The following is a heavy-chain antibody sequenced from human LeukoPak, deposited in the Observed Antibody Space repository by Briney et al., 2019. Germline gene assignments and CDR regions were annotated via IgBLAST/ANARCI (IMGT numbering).Heavy chain of an antibody. CDR1: GFTFSSYE. CDR2: ISSSGSTI. D-gene: IGHD3-22*01. Sequence: GGSLRLSCAASGFTFSSYEMNWVRQAPGKGLEWVSYISSSGSTIYYADSVKGRFTISRDNAKNSLYLQMNSLRAEDTAVYYCARVAEDSSGYHHFGLFWYFDLWGRGTLVTVSS. V-gene: IGHV3-48*03. J-gene: IGHJ2*01. CDR3: ARVAEDSSGYHHFGLFWYFDL.